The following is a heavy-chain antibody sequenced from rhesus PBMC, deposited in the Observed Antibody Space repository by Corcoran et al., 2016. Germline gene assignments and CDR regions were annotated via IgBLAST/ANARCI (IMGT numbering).Heavy chain of an antibody. Sequence: QLQLQESGPGLVKPSETLSLTCAVSGGSISGYCWSWIRQPPGKGPEWIGRIDSSGSTDYNPTLKSRGTNSRDTSKNQFSLKLNSVTAADTAVYYCARGGNRLDYGGQGVLVTVSS. CDR2: IDSSGST. CDR1: GGSISGYC. V-gene: IGHV4-160*01. CDR3: ARGGNRLDY. J-gene: IGHJ4*01. D-gene: IGHD4-17*01.